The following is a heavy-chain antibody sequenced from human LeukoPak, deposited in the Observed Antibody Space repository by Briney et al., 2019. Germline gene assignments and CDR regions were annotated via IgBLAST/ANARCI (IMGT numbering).Heavy chain of an antibody. D-gene: IGHD1-26*01. Sequence: GGSLRLSCTASGFAFQAFEMHWVRQVPGKGLEWVSLIKSDGGKTDYADSVRGRFTISRDNGENSLYLQMNSLRSEDSALYYCATWAFYHGVDAWGQGTMVTVSS. V-gene: IGHV3-43*02. CDR1: GFAFQAFE. J-gene: IGHJ6*02. CDR2: IKSDGGKT. CDR3: ATWAFYHGVDA.